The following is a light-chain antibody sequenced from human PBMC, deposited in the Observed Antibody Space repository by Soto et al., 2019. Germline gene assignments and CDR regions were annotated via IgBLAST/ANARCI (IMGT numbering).Light chain of an antibody. V-gene: IGKV1-5*03. CDR3: QQYNSDPWT. CDR1: LCINSY. CDR2: KAS. J-gene: IGKJ1*01. Sequence: DVQMTQSPSTLSASVGDRVTITCRASLCINSYLAWYQQKPGKAPKLLIYKASSLQSGVPSRFSGSVSGTEFTLTISSLQPDDSATYYCQQYNSDPWTFGQGTKVEVK.